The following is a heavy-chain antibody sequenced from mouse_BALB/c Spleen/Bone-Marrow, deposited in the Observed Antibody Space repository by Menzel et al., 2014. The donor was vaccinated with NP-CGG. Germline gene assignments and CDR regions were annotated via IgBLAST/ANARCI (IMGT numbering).Heavy chain of an antibody. J-gene: IGHJ1*01. V-gene: IGHV4-1*02. CDR3: ARRNYYGNLFV. D-gene: IGHD1-1*01. CDR1: GFDFSRYW. Sequence: EVQRVESGGGLVQPGGSLKLSCAASGFDFSRYWMSWVRQAPGKGLEWIGEINPDSSTINYTPSLKDKFIISRDNAKNTLYLQRSKGRSEDTALYYCARRNYYGNLFVGGAGTTVTVSS. CDR2: INPDSSTI.